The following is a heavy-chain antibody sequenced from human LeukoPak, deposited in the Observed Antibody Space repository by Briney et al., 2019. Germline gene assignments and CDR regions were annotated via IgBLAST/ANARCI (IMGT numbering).Heavy chain of an antibody. CDR3: ATQPEGSTWYYFDY. J-gene: IGHJ4*02. D-gene: IGHD6-13*01. V-gene: IGHV4-34*01. CDR2: INHSGST. CDR1: GGSFSGYY. Sequence: SETLSLTCAVYGGSFSGYYWSWIRQLPGKGLEWIGEINHSGSTNYNPSLKSRVTISVDTSKNQFSLKLSSVTAADTAVYYCATQPEGSTWYYFDYWGQGTLVTVSP.